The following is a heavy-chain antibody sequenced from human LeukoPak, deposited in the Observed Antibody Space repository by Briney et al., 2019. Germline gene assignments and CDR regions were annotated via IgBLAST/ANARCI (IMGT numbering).Heavy chain of an antibody. CDR1: GYTFTSYA. J-gene: IGHJ6*02. V-gene: IGHV1-3*01. D-gene: IGHD3-16*01. CDR2: INAGNGNT. Sequence: GASVKVSCKASGYTFTSYAMHWVRQAPGQRLEWMGWINAGNGNTKYSQKFQGRVTITRDTSASTAYMELSSLRSEDTAVYYCARGSSVGDYYYYYGMDVWGQGTTVTVSS. CDR3: ARGSSVGDYYYYYGMDV.